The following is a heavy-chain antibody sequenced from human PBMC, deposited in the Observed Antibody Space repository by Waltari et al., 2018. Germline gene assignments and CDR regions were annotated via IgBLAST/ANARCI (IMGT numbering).Heavy chain of an antibody. Sequence: EVQLVQSGAEVKKPGESLKISCKGSGYSFTSYWIGWVRQMPGKGLEWMGIIYPGDSDTRYSPSFQGQVTISADKSISTAYLQWSSLKASDTAMYYCARHEVAARLPYYFDYWGQGTLVTVSS. V-gene: IGHV5-51*01. CDR2: IYPGDSDT. CDR3: ARHEVAARLPYYFDY. D-gene: IGHD6-6*01. J-gene: IGHJ4*02. CDR1: GYSFTSYW.